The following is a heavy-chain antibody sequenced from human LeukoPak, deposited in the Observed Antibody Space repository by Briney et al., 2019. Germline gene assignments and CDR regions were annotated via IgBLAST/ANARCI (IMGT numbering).Heavy chain of an antibody. CDR1: GYTFTSYG. Sequence: ASVKVSCKASGYTFTSYGISWVRQAPGQGLEWMGWISAYNGNTNYAQKLQGRVTMTTDTSTSTAYMELRSLRSDDTAVYYCARVFRKVRGVCWFDPWGQGTLVTVSS. V-gene: IGHV1-18*04. D-gene: IGHD3-10*01. J-gene: IGHJ5*02. CDR3: ARVFRKVRGVCWFDP. CDR2: ISAYNGNT.